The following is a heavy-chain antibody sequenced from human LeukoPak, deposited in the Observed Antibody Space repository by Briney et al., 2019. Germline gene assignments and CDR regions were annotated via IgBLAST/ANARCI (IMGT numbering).Heavy chain of an antibody. J-gene: IGHJ6*03. Sequence: SETLSLTCAVYGGSFSGYYWSWIRQPPGKGLEWIGEINHSGSTNYNPSLKSRVTISVDTSKNQFSLKLSSVTAADTAVYYCARSGGYCSGGSCYTYMDVWGKGATVTISS. D-gene: IGHD2-15*01. CDR3: ARSGGYCSGGSCYTYMDV. CDR1: GGSFSGYY. V-gene: IGHV4-34*01. CDR2: INHSGST.